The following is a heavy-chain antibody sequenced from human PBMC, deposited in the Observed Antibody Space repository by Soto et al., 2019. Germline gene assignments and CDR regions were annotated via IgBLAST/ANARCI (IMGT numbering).Heavy chain of an antibody. CDR1: GFTFSSYG. Sequence: QVQLVESGGGVVQPGRPLRLSCAASGFTFSSYGMHWVRQAPGKGLEWVAVISYDGSNKYYADSVKGRFTISRDNSKNTLYLQMNSLRAEDTAVYYCAKADPDWYFDLWGRGTLVTVSS. CDR3: AKADPDWYFDL. J-gene: IGHJ2*01. CDR2: ISYDGSNK. V-gene: IGHV3-30*18.